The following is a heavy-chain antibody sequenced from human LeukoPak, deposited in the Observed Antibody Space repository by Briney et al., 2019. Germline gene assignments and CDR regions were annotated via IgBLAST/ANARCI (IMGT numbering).Heavy chain of an antibody. J-gene: IGHJ4*02. CDR1: GFTFTTYT. CDR2: ISVSYGDT. Sequence: GGSLRLSCAPSGFTFTTYTMNWVRQAPGRGLEWVSSISVSYGDTHYADSVKGRFTISRDNSKNTLYLQMNSLRAEDTAVYYCARDLVGSGYVWGSYIDYWGQGTLVTVSS. CDR3: ARDLVGSGYVWGSYIDY. V-gene: IGHV3-23*01. D-gene: IGHD3-16*01.